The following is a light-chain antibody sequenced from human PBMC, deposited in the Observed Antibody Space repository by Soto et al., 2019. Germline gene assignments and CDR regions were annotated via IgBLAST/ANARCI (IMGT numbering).Light chain of an antibody. J-gene: IGKJ4*01. CDR3: QQSYNNPLT. CDR2: TAS. V-gene: IGKV1-39*01. CDR1: QRISAY. Sequence: DIQMTQSPSSLSAYVGDRFTITCRASQRISAYLNWYEHKPGKAPRLLXYTASSLQSGVPSRFSGSGSGTDFTLTTSSLQPEDFETYYCQQSYNNPLTFGGGTKVDIK.